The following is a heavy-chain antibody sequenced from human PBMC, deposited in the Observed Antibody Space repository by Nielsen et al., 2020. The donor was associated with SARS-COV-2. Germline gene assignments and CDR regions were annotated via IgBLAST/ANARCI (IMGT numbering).Heavy chain of an antibody. V-gene: IGHV3-11*03. CDR3: AGNYDYVWGSYRYPVAGAFDI. Sequence: SLKISCAASGFMFSNYYMNWIRHSPGKGLEWVSYISGNGAYTNYADSVKGRFTISRDNTKNSLFLQMNSLRAEDAAVYYCAGNYDYVWGSYRYPVAGAFDIWGQGTMVTVSS. CDR1: GFMFSNYY. CDR2: ISGNGAYT. D-gene: IGHD3-16*02. J-gene: IGHJ3*02.